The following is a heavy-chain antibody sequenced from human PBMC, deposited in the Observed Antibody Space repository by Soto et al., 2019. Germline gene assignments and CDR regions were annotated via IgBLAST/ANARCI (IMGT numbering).Heavy chain of an antibody. V-gene: IGHV5-51*01. CDR2: IYPGDSDT. Sequence: PGESMKISCKGSGYSFTSYWIGWVRQMTGKGLEWMGIIYPGDSDTRYSPSFQGQVTISADKSISTAYLQWSSLKASDTAMYYCASPFHGDYEVDALDIWGQGTMVTVSS. J-gene: IGHJ3*02. D-gene: IGHD4-17*01. CDR1: GYSFTSYW. CDR3: ASPFHGDYEVDALDI.